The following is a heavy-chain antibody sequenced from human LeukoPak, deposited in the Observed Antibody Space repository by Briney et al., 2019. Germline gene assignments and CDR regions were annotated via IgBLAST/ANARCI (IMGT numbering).Heavy chain of an antibody. V-gene: IGHV4-59*01. CDR3: ARSNKRGLFDY. J-gene: IGHJ4*02. CDR2: IYYNGST. Sequence: PSETLSLTCAVYGGSFSDYYWSWIRQPPGKGLEWIGCIYYNGSTNYNPSLKSRLTISVDTSKNQFSLNLSSVTAADTAVYYCARSNKRGLFDYWGQGTLVTVSS. CDR1: GGSFSDYY. D-gene: IGHD3-10*01.